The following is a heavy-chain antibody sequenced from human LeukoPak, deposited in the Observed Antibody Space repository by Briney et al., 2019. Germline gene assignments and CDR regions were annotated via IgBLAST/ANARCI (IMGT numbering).Heavy chain of an antibody. CDR1: GFTFSSYA. V-gene: IGHV3-23*01. J-gene: IGHJ6*04. CDR3: AELGITMIGGV. Sequence: GGSLRLSCAASGFTFSSYAMSWVRQAPGKGLEWVSDINGSSGSTYYADSVKGRFTISRDNAKNSLYLQMNSLRAEDTAVYYCAELGITMIGGVWGKGTTVTISS. CDR2: INGSSGST. D-gene: IGHD3-10*02.